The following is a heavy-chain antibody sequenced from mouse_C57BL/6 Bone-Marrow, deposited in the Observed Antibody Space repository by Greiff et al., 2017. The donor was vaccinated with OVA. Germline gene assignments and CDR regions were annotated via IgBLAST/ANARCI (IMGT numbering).Heavy chain of an antibody. Sequence: QVQLQESGAELVKPGASVKLCCKASRYTFTEYPIHWVKPGSGQGLEWIGWFYPGSGSIKYNEKFKDKATLTADKSSSTVYMELSRLTSEDSAVFFCARYDDRIDYDYVRLAYWGQGTLVTVSA. D-gene: IGHD2-4*01. CDR3: ARYDDRIDYDYVRLAY. CDR1: RYTFTEYP. CDR2: FYPGSGSI. V-gene: IGHV1-62-2*01. J-gene: IGHJ3*01.